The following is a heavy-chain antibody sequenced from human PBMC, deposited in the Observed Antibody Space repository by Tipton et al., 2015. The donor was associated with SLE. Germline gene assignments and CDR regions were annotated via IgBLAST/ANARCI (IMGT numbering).Heavy chain of an antibody. Sequence: TLSLTCSVSGGSISSGSYYWSWIRQPAGKGLEWIGRIYTSGSTNYNPSPKSRVTISVDTSKNQFSLKLSSVTAADTAVYYCAMGYYDSSGYYYGYFQHWGQSTLVTVSS. CDR1: GGSISSGSYY. CDR3: AMGYYDSSGYYYGYFQH. CDR2: IYTSGST. J-gene: IGHJ1*01. V-gene: IGHV4-61*02. D-gene: IGHD3-22*01.